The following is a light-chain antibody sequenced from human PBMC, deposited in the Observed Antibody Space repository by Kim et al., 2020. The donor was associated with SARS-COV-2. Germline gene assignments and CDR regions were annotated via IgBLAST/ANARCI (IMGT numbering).Light chain of an antibody. Sequence: SYELTQPPSVSVSPGQTASITCSGDKLGDKYACWYQQKPGQSPVLVIYQDSKRPSGIPERFSGSNSGNTATLTISGTQAMDEANYYCQAWDSSTAVFGGGTQQTVL. CDR3: QAWDSSTAV. J-gene: IGLJ2*01. CDR1: KLGDKY. CDR2: QDS. V-gene: IGLV3-1*01.